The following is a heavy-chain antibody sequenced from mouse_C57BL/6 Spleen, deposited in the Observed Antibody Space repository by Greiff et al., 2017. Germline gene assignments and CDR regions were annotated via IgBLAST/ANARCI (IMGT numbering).Heavy chain of an antibody. CDR1: GYSFTGYF. V-gene: IGHV1-20*01. J-gene: IGHJ2*01. D-gene: IGHD1-1*01. CDR3: ARSVITTVVAPYFDY. CDR2: INPYNGDT. Sequence: VQLQQSGPELVKPGDSVKISCKASGYSFTGYFMNWVMQSHGKSLEWIGRINPYNGDTFYNQKFKGKATLTVDKSSSTAHMELRSLTSEDSAVYYCARSVITTVVAPYFDYWGQGTTLTVSS.